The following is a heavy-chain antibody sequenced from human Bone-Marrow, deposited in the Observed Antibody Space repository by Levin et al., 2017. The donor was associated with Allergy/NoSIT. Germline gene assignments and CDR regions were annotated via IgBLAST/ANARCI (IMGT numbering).Heavy chain of an antibody. CDR3: ARVHAVAPSGTDPHFDY. Sequence: PGGSLRLSCAVSGYSISSGYYWGWIRQPPGKGLECIGAISPTGTTYYNPSLKSRVSMSVDTSKNQFSLKMRSVTAADTALYYCARVHAVAPSGTDPHFDYWGQGTLVTVSS. CDR2: ISPTGTT. J-gene: IGHJ4*02. V-gene: IGHV4-38-2*01. D-gene: IGHD3/OR15-3a*01. CDR1: GYSISSGYY.